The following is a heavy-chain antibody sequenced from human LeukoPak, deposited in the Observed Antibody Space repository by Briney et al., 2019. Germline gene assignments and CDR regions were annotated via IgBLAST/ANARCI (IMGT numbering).Heavy chain of an antibody. Sequence: SVKVSCKASGGTFSSYAISWVRQAPGQGLEWMGGIIPIFGTANYAQKFQGRVTITADESTSTAYMELSSLRSEDTAVYYCARDQRRYYDGSGKPSYYFDYWGQGTLVTVSS. CDR3: ARDQRRYYDGSGKPSYYFDY. J-gene: IGHJ4*02. V-gene: IGHV1-69*13. CDR1: GGTFSSYA. CDR2: IIPIFGTA. D-gene: IGHD3-22*01.